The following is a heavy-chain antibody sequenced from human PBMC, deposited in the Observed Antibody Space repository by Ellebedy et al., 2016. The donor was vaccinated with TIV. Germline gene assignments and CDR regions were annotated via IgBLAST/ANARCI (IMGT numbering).Heavy chain of an antibody. J-gene: IGHJ4*02. D-gene: IGHD6-19*01. Sequence: SETLSLTXAVYGGSFSSYYWSWIRQSPGKGLEWIGEIDHSGTTNYNPSLKSRLSMSVDTSKNQFSLKLSSVAAADTAVYYCARGREQWHRFDYWGQGSLVTVSS. CDR1: GGSFSSYY. CDR3: ARGREQWHRFDY. V-gene: IGHV4-34*01. CDR2: IDHSGTT.